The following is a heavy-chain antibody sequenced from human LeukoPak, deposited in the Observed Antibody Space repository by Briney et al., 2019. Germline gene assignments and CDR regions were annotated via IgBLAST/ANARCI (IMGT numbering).Heavy chain of an antibody. D-gene: IGHD2-21*02. CDR2: ISAYNGNT. CDR1: GYTFTSYG. J-gene: IGHJ3*02. Sequence: ASVTVSCKASGYTFTSYGISWVRQAPGQGLEWMGWISAYNGNTNYAQKLQGRVTMTTDTSTSTAYMELRSLRSDDTAVYYCGRDYGHIVVVTANDAFDIWGQGTMVTVSS. CDR3: GRDYGHIVVVTANDAFDI. V-gene: IGHV1-18*01.